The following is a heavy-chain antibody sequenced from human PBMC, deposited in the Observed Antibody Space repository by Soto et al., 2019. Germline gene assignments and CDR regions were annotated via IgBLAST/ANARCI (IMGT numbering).Heavy chain of an antibody. D-gene: IGHD3-10*01. CDR2: INSDGSST. CDR3: SRDWADYYGSGSYCLDFDP. Sequence: GGSLRLSCAASGFTFSSYWMHWVRQAPGEGLVWVSRINSDGSSTSYADSVKGRFTISRDNAKNTLYLQMNSLRAEDTAVYYCSRDWADYYGSGSYCLDFDPWGQGTLVTVSS. J-gene: IGHJ5*02. V-gene: IGHV3-74*01. CDR1: GFTFSSYW.